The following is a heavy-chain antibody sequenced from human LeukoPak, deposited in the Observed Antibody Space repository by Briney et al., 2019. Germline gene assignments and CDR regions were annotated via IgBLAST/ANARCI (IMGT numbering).Heavy chain of an antibody. D-gene: IGHD2-2*01. CDR2: IKSKTDGGTT. J-gene: IGHJ4*02. V-gene: IGHV3-15*01. Sequence: GGSLRLSCAASGFTFSNAWMSWVRQAPGKGLEWVGRIKSKTDGGTTDHAAPVKGRFTISRDDSKNTLYLQMNSLKTEDTAVYYCTTDGPDCSSTSCYGAYFDYWGQGTLVTVSS. CDR1: GFTFSNAW. CDR3: TTDGPDCSSTSCYGAYFDY.